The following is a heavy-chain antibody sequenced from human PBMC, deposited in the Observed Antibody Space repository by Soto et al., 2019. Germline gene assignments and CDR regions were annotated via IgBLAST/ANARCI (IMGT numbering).Heavy chain of an antibody. V-gene: IGHV1-18*04. D-gene: IGHD3-3*01. CDR2: ISAYNGNT. J-gene: IGHJ4*02. CDR3: ARDVDFWSSQPLGF. CDR1: GYTFTSYG. Sequence: ASVKASCKASGYTFTSYGISWVRQAPGQGLEWMGWISAYNGNTNYAQKVQGRVTMTTDTSTSTVYMELRSLRSDDTAVYYCARDVDFWSSQPLGFWGQGTLVTVSS.